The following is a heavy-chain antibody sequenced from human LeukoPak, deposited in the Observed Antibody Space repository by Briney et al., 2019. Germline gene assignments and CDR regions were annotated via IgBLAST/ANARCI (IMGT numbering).Heavy chain of an antibody. Sequence: ASVKVSCKASGYTFTSYDINWVRQATGQGLEWMEWMNPNSGNTGYAQKFQGRVTITRNTSISTAYMELSSLRSEDTAVYYCARARRGSSSAYYYYYMDVWGKGTTVTVSS. CDR2: MNPNSGNT. V-gene: IGHV1-8*03. CDR3: ARARRGSSSAYYYYYMDV. CDR1: GYTFTSYD. J-gene: IGHJ6*03. D-gene: IGHD6-6*01.